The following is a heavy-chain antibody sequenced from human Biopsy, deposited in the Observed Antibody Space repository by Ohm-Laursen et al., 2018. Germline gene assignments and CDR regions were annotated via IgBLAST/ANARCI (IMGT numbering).Heavy chain of an antibody. Sequence: ASVKVSCKASGYTFTGQYLHWVRQAPGQGLEWMGWINPHSGTTKFAQDFQGRVTMTRDTSITTAYMELRRLRSADTAVYYCAKGQDLRGGAEYFQHWGQGALVTVSS. CDR2: INPHSGTT. CDR1: GYTFTGQY. V-gene: IGHV1-2*02. J-gene: IGHJ1*01. D-gene: IGHD2-15*01. CDR3: AKGQDLRGGAEYFQH.